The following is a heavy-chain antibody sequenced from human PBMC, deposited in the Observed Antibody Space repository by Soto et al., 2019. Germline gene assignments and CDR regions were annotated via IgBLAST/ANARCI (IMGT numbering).Heavy chain of an antibody. D-gene: IGHD1-20*01. CDR1: GFNVGAFA. CDR2: ISVSDAFI. V-gene: IGHV3-23*01. J-gene: IGHJ4*02. Sequence: PGGSLRLSCAASGFNVGAFAVNWVRQAPGKGLEWVSGISVSDAFIYYADSVRGRFSISRDASENILYLQMNSLRVDDTALYYCTRETVAGITGLDYWGPGXLVTVYS. CDR3: TRETVAGITGLDY.